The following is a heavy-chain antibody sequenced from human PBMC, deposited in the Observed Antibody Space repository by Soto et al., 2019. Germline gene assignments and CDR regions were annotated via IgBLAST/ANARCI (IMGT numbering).Heavy chain of an antibody. V-gene: IGHV3-48*02. D-gene: IGHD3-16*01. J-gene: IGHJ4*02. CDR1: VFTFSSYG. CDR2: ISSSGSTI. CDR3: ARGGKGRPEY. Sequence: VGSLRLSCASSVFTFSSYGLNWVRQAPGKGLAWVSYISSSGSTIQYADSVKGRFTISRDNAKNSLYLQMNSLRDEDTAVYYCARGGKGRPEYWGQGTLVSVS.